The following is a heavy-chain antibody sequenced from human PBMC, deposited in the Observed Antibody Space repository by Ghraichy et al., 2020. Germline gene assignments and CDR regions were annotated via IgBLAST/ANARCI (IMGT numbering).Heavy chain of an antibody. J-gene: IGHJ6*02. V-gene: IGHV4-34*01. CDR3: ARGPNSGSYYYGMDV. CDR2: INHSGST. D-gene: IGHD1-26*01. CDR1: GGSFSGYY. Sequence: SDTLSLTCAVYGGSFSGYYWSWIRQPPGKGLEWIGEINHSGSTNYNPSLKSRVTISVDTSKNQFSLKLSSVTAADTAVYYCARGPNSGSYYYGMDVWGQGTTVTVSS.